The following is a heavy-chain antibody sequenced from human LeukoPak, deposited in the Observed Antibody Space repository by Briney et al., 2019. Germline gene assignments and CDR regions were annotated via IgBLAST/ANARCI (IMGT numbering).Heavy chain of an antibody. CDR3: AKDAGGYYYYYMGV. J-gene: IGHJ6*03. CDR1: GFTFSSYE. V-gene: IGHV3-48*03. CDR2: ISSSDSTI. D-gene: IGHD3-16*01. Sequence: PGGSLRLSCAASGFTFSSYEMHWVRQPPGKGLEWVSYISSSDSTIYYADSVKGRFTISRDNAKNSLYLQMNSLRAEDTALYYCAKDAGGYYYYYMGVWGKGTTVTVSS.